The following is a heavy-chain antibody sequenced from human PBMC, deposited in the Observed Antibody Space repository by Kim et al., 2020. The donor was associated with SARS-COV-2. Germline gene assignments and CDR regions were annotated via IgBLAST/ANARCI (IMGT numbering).Heavy chain of an antibody. D-gene: IGHD3-16*01. CDR1: GYTFTSYG. J-gene: IGHJ6*02. Sequence: ASVKVSCKAPGYTFTSYGISWVRQAPGQGLEWMGWISAYNGNTNYAQKLQGRVTMTTDTSTSTAYMELRSLRSDDTAVYYCARARGSVGYYYYGMDVWGQGTTVTVSS. CDR2: ISAYNGNT. V-gene: IGHV1-18*04. CDR3: ARARGSVGYYYYGMDV.